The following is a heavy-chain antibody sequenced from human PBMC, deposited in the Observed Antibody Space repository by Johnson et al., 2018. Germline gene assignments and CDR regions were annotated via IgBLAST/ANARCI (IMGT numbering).Heavy chain of an antibody. J-gene: IGHJ6*03. CDR1: GFTFSSYV. V-gene: IGHV3-30*03. Sequence: QVQLVQAGGGLVQPGRSLRLSCAASGFTFSSYVMHWVRQAPGKGLEWVAVISYDGSNKYYADSVKGRFTNSRDNSKNTLYLQMNSLRAEDTAVYYCARVDDDGYYYYMDVWGKGTTVTVSS. CDR3: ARVDDDGYYYYMDV. CDR2: ISYDGSNK. D-gene: IGHD3-16*01.